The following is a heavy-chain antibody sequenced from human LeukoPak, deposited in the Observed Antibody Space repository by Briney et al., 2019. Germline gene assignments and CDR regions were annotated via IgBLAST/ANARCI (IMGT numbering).Heavy chain of an antibody. J-gene: IGHJ6*02. V-gene: IGHV3-64D*09. Sequence: GGSLRLSCSASGFTFSSYAMHWVRQAPGKGLEYVSAISSNGGSTYYADSVKGRFTISRDNSKNTLYLQMSSLRVDDTAVYYCVKTHFDHYYGLDVWGPGTTVIVSS. CDR3: VKTHFDHYYGLDV. CDR2: ISSNGGST. CDR1: GFTFSSYA.